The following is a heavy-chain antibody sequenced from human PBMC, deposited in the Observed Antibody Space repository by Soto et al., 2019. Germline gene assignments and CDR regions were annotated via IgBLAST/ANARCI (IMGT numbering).Heavy chain of an antibody. CDR1: GFTFRDYS. CDR2: INQDGSEK. J-gene: IGHJ4*02. CDR3: AKAVTVAGTLPYY. Sequence: EVQLVESGGGLVQPGGSLRLSCAASGFTFRDYSIDWVRQAPGKGLEWVAKINQDGSEKYYGDSVKGRFTISRDNAKNSLFLQMSSLRVEDTAVYYCAKAVTVAGTLPYYWGQGTLVTVSS. V-gene: IGHV3-7*01. D-gene: IGHD6-19*01.